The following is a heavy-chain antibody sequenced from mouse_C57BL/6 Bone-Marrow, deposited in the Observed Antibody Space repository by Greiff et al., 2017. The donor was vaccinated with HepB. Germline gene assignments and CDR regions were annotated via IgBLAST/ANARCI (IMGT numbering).Heavy chain of an antibody. CDR3: ARDSIYYYGSSPYFYY. V-gene: IGHV1-69*01. CDR1: GYTFTSYW. Sequence: QVQLQQPGAELVMPGASVKLSCKASGYTFTSYWMPWVKQRPGQGLEWIGEIDPSDSYTNYNQKFKGKSTLTVDKSSSTAYMQLSSLTSEDSAVYYWARDSIYYYGSSPYFYYWGQGTTLTVSS. J-gene: IGHJ2*01. CDR2: IDPSDSYT. D-gene: IGHD1-1*01.